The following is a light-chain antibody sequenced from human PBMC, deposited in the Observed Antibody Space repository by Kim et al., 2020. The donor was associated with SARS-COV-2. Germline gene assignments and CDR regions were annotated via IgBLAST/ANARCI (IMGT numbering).Light chain of an antibody. Sequence: LSPGERATLSCRASQSVTSKLAWYQQTPGQAPRLLIYDATSRATGIPARFSGSGSGTDFTLTISSLEPEDFAVYYCQQRINWPLTFGGGTKVEIK. CDR1: QSVTSK. J-gene: IGKJ4*01. CDR2: DAT. V-gene: IGKV3-11*01. CDR3: QQRINWPLT.